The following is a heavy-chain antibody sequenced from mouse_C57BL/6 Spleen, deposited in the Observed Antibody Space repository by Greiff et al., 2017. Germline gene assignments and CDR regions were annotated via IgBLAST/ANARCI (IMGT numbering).Heavy chain of an antibody. J-gene: IGHJ4*01. CDR3: ARTALSGYYAMDY. V-gene: IGHV1-64*01. Sequence: VQLQQPGAELVKPGASVKLSCKASGYTFTSYWMHWVKQRPGQGLEWIGMIHPNSGSTNYNEKFKSKATLTVDKSSSTAYMQLSSLTSEDSAVXYCARTALSGYYAMDYWGQGTSVTVSS. CDR2: IHPNSGST. CDR1: GYTFTSYW. D-gene: IGHD1-2*01.